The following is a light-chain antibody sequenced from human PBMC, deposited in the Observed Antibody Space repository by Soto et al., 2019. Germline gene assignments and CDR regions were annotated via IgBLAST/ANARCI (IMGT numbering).Light chain of an antibody. J-gene: IGKJ1*01. CDR2: SAS. V-gene: IGKV1-5*01. CDR1: QSISSW. CDR3: LQYNTYPRT. Sequence: IKMNKSPSTLSASVGDRVTITCRASQSISSWLAWYQQKPGKAPKRLIYSASSLESGVPSRFSGSGSGTEFSLTISSLQPEDFATYYCLQYNTYPRTFGQGTNVDI.